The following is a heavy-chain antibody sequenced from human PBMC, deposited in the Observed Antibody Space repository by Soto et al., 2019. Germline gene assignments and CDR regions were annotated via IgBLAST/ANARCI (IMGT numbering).Heavy chain of an antibody. D-gene: IGHD3-3*01. Sequence: PSETLSLTCAVYGGSFSGYYWSWIRQPPGKGLEWIREINHSGSTNYNPSLKSRVTISVDTSKNQFSLKLSSVTAADTAVYYCARGRLYYDFWSGYSKHDAFDIWGQGTMVTVSS. CDR1: GGSFSGYY. CDR2: INHSGST. J-gene: IGHJ3*02. CDR3: ARGRLYYDFWSGYSKHDAFDI. V-gene: IGHV4-34*01.